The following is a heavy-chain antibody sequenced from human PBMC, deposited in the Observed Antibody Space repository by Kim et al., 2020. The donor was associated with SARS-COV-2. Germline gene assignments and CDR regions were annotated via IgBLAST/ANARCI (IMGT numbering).Heavy chain of an antibody. J-gene: IGHJ6*02. D-gene: IGHD2-21*01. Sequence: VKGRFTNSRDHAKNSRYLQMSSLRAEDTAVYYCARDPYGGDLFYYSYGMDVWGQGTTVTVSS. V-gene: IGHV3-11*06. CDR3: ARDPYGGDLFYYSYGMDV.